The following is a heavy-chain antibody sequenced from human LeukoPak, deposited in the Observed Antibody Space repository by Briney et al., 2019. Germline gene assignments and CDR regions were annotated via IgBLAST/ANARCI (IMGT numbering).Heavy chain of an antibody. J-gene: IGHJ4*02. CDR1: GFTFSTYA. V-gene: IGHV3-23*01. CDR3: AKDRYCSSTSCHPPGNSYPDY. CDR2: ISGGGRTT. D-gene: IGHD2-2*01. Sequence: PGGSLRLSCAASGFTFSTYAMNWVRHPPGKGLEWVSVISGGGRTTFYADSVKGRFTISRDNSKNTLYLQMNSLRAEDTAVYYCAKDRYCSSTSCHPPGNSYPDYWGQGTLVTVSS.